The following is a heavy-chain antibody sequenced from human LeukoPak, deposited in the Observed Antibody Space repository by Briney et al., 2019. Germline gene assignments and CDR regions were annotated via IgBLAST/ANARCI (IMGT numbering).Heavy chain of an antibody. Sequence: GGSLRLSCAASGFTFSRYWMHWVRQAPGKGLVWVSRINSDGSNTIYADSVKGRFAISRDNAKNTLFLQMNSLRAEDTAVYYCAKDGGTDYYDSSGYYPDYWGQGTLVTVSS. D-gene: IGHD3-22*01. CDR2: INSDGSNT. CDR1: GFTFSRYW. CDR3: AKDGGTDYYDSSGYYPDY. V-gene: IGHV3-74*01. J-gene: IGHJ4*02.